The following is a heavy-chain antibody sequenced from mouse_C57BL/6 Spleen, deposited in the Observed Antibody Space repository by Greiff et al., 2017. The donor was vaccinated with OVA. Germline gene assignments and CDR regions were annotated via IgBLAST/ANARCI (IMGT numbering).Heavy chain of an antibody. V-gene: IGHV1-82*01. CDR2: IYPGDGDT. Sequence: QVQLLQSGPELVKPGASVKISCKASGYAFSSSSMNWVKQRPGKGLEWIGQIYPGDGDTNYNGKFKGKVTLTADKSSSTAYMQLSSLTTEDSAVDFCARIINYYGAMDYWGQGTSVTVSS. D-gene: IGHD1-2*01. J-gene: IGHJ4*01. CDR3: ARIINYYGAMDY. CDR1: GYAFSSSS.